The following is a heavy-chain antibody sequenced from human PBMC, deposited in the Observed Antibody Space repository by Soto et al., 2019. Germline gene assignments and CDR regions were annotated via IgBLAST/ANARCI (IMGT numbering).Heavy chain of an antibody. J-gene: IGHJ4*02. V-gene: IGHV3-74*01. CDR2: INNDGSRT. Sequence: EVQVVESGGALVQPGGSLRLSRAASGFTFSNYWIHWVRQVPGEGLVWVSTINNDGSRTWYADSVRGRIAMSRDNARNLVYLQMNSLRAEDTAVYYCGTTFEYWGQGALVTVSS. CDR1: GFTFSNYW. CDR3: GTTFEY. D-gene: IGHD1-26*01.